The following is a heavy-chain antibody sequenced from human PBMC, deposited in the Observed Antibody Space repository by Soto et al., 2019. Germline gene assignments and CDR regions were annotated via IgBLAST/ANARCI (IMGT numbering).Heavy chain of an antibody. CDR1: GGSISSYH. CDR2: IYHTGVT. D-gene: IGHD2-2*01. CDR3: ARTARVPDF. V-gene: IGHV4-59*01. J-gene: IGHJ4*02. Sequence: SETLSLTCTVSGGSISSYHWSWFRQPPGQGLESLGYIYHTGVTNSNPSLRGRLSISIDTAKNQFSLKLSSVTSADTAIYYCARTARVPDFWGPGIRVTVSS.